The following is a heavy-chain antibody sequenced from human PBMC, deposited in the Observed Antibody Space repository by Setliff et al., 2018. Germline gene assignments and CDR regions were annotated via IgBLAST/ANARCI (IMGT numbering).Heavy chain of an antibody. D-gene: IGHD4-17*01. J-gene: IGHJ6*03. CDR1: GYTFSNYD. CDR2: IIPVLGMT. CDR3: ARGPSPTVTPSRLIYFYHMDV. Sequence: VKVSCKASGYTFSNYDINWVRQAPGQGLEWMGAIIPVLGMTDYAQKFQGRLTITADQSTTTVYMELSSLRFDDTALYYCARGPSPTVTPSRLIYFYHMDVWGTGTTVTVSS. V-gene: IGHV1-69*10.